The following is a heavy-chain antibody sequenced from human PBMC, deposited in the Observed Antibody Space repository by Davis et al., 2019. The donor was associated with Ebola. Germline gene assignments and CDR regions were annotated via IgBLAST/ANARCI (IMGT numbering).Heavy chain of an antibody. D-gene: IGHD6-25*01. J-gene: IGHJ6*02. CDR1: GYTFTTYW. CDR3: ARQERPFYYYYGMDV. Sequence: GASLKISCKGSGYTFTTYWIGWVRQMPGKGLEWMGIIYPGDSDTRYSPSFQGQVTISADKSISTAYLQWSSLKASDTAMYYCARQERPFYYYYGMDVWGQGTTVTVSS. CDR2: IYPGDSDT. V-gene: IGHV5-51*01.